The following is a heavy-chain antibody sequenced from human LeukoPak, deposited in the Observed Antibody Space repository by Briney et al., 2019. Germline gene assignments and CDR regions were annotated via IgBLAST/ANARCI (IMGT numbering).Heavy chain of an antibody. J-gene: IGHJ4*02. V-gene: IGHV3-33*01. D-gene: IGHD5-12*01. CDR2: IWYDGTNT. Sequence: GGSVRLSCAASGFTFHNYGMHWVRQAPGKGLEWVAAIWYDGTNTYYPDSVRGRFTISRDNSKNTVSLRMDSLGADDTAIYYCARDAYSGYDSSYFDHWGQGTLLTVSS. CDR1: GFTFHNYG. CDR3: ARDAYSGYDSSYFDH.